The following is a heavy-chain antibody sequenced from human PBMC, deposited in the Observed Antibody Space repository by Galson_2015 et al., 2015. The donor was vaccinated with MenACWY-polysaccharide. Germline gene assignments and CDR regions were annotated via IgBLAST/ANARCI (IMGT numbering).Heavy chain of an antibody. V-gene: IGHV3-7*01. CDR1: GFQFRGYW. CDR2: INPDGSDK. D-gene: IGHD3/OR15-3a*01. J-gene: IGHJ4*02. CDR3: ARHEDWGFGY. Sequence: SLRLSCAASGFQFRGYWMTWVRQAPGKGLEWVANINPDGSDKYYAGSMRGRFSISRDNAKNSLYLLINSQTADDTAVYYCARHEDWGFGYWGQGTLVTVAS.